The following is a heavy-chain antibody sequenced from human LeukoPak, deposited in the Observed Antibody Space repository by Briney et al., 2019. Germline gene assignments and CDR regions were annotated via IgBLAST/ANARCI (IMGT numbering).Heavy chain of an antibody. CDR1: GGSISSYY. J-gene: IGHJ4*02. Sequence: SETLSLTCTVSGGSISSYYWSWIRQPPGKGPEWIGYIYYSGSTNYNPSLKSRVTISVDTSKNQFSLKLSSVTAADTAVYYCARGMRGYSSSWLDYWGQGTLVTVSS. V-gene: IGHV4-59*01. CDR3: ARGMRGYSSSWLDY. D-gene: IGHD6-13*01. CDR2: IYYSGST.